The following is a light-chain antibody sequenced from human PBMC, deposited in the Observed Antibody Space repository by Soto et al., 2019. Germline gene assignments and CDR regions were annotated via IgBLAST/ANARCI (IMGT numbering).Light chain of an antibody. J-gene: IGKJ1*01. CDR2: DAS. Sequence: EIVLTQSLGTLSLSPGERATLSCRASQSVGSYLAWYQQQPGQAPRLLIYDASTRATGIPARFSGSGSGTDFTLTISGLQSEDFAVYYCQQYNNWPQTFGQGTKVDI. V-gene: IGKV3-15*01. CDR3: QQYNNWPQT. CDR1: QSVGSY.